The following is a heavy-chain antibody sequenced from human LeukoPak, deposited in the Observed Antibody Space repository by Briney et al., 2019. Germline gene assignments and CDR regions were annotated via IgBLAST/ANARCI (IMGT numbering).Heavy chain of an antibody. CDR3: TRREGGADH. D-gene: IGHD1-26*01. CDR2: IRSKANSYAT. J-gene: IGHJ4*02. CDR1: GFTFSGSA. Sequence: GGSLRLSCAASGFTFSGSAMHWVRQASGKGLEWVGRIRSKANSYATAYAASVKGRFTISRDDSKNTAYLQMNSLKAEDTAVYYCTRREGGADHWGQGTLVTVSS. V-gene: IGHV3-73*01.